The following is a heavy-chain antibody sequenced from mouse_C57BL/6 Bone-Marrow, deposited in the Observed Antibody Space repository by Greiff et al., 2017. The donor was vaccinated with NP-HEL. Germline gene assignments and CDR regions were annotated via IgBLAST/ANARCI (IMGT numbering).Heavy chain of an antibody. D-gene: IGHD1-1*01. CDR1: GYTFTSYW. J-gene: IGHJ1*03. CDR2: IDPSDSYT. CDR3: ARSYYYGSSPYWYFDV. V-gene: IGHV1-69*01. Sequence: QVQLKQPGAELVMPGASVKLSCKASGYTFTSYWMHWVKQRPGQGLEWIGEIDPSDSYTNYNQKFKGKSTLTVDKSSSTAYMQLSSLTSEDSAVYYCARSYYYGSSPYWYFDVWGTGTTVTVSS.